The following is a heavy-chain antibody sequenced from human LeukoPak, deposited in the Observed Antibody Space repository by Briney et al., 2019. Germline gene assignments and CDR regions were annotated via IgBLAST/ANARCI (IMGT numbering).Heavy chain of an antibody. J-gene: IGHJ3*02. D-gene: IGHD2-15*01. CDR3: ARRLEVYCSGGSCYPDAFDI. Sequence: PSETLSLTCAVYGGSFSGYYWSWIRQPPGKGLEWIGEINHCGSTNYNPSLKSRVTISVDTSKNQFSLQLSSVAAADTAVYYCARRLEVYCSGGSCYPDAFDIWGQGTMVTVSS. V-gene: IGHV4-34*01. CDR1: GGSFSGYY. CDR2: INHCGST.